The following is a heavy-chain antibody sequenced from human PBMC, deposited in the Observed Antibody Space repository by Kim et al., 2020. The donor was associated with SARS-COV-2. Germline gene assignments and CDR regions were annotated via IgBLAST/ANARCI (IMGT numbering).Heavy chain of an antibody. CDR3: ARRGYYYDSSGYASAFDI. CDR2: MSDSGST. D-gene: IGHD3-22*01. V-gene: IGHV4-59*08. J-gene: IGHJ3*02. Sequence: SETLSLTCTVSGGSISSYYWSWIRQPPGKGLEWIGYMSDSGSTNHNPSLKSRVTISIDTSKNQFSLKLSSVTAADTAVYYCARRGYYYDSSGYASAFDIWGQGTMVTVSS. CDR1: GGSISSYY.